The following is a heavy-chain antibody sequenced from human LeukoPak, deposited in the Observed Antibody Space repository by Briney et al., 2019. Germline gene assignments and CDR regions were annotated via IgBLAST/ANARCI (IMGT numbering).Heavy chain of an antibody. CDR2: IYPGDSDT. Sequence: GESLKISCKGSGYSITSYWIGGVRQLPGKGLGGLGIIYPGDSDTRYSPSFQGQVTISADKSISTAYLQWSSLKASDTAMYDCARSAFSSSSPPFDYWGQGTLVTVSS. CDR3: ARSAFSSSSPPFDY. J-gene: IGHJ4*02. CDR1: GYSITSYW. D-gene: IGHD6-6*01. V-gene: IGHV5-51*01.